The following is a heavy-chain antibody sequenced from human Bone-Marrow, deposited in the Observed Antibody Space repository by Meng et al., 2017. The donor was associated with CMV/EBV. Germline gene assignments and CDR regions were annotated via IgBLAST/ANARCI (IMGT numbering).Heavy chain of an antibody. CDR2: ISYDGSNK. J-gene: IGHJ6*02. D-gene: IGHD7-27*01. CDR3: ARDKWGPYYYYYYGMDV. Sequence: GESLKISCAASRFTFSLYAMHWVRQAPGKGLEWVSVISYDGSNKYYADSVKGRFTISRDNSKNTLYLQMNSLRAEDTAVYYCARDKWGPYYYYYYGMDVWGQGTTVTVSS. V-gene: IGHV3-30-3*01. CDR1: RFTFSLYA.